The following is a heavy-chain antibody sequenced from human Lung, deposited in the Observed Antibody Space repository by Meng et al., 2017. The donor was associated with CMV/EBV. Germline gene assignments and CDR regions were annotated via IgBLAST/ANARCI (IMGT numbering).Heavy chain of an antibody. Sequence: EXLTISCTVSGGSVSSDSFYWGWIRQPPGKGLEWIGSIYHGGSTYYNSSLQSRVTMSVDRSKNQFSLKMNSVTAADTATYYCVRVREWGQGTLVTVSS. J-gene: IGHJ4*02. CDR2: IYHGGST. CDR1: GGSVSSDSFY. CDR3: VRVRE. V-gene: IGHV4-39*07.